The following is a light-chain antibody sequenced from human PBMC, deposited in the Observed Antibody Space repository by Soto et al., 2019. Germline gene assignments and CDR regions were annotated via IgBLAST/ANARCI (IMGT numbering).Light chain of an antibody. CDR1: QSISNS. J-gene: IGKJ2*01. CDR3: QQTFSPPYT. V-gene: IGKV1-39*01. CDR2: VAS. Sequence: DIQMTQSLSSLSASVGDRVTITCWASQSISNSLSWYQQKPGKAPNFLIYVASTLQSGVPSRFSGSGSGTHFTLTISSLQPEDVATYYCQQTFSPPYTFGQGTKLEIK.